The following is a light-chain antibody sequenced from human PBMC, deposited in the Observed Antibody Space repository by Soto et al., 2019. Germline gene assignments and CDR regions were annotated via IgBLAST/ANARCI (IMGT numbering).Light chain of an antibody. V-gene: IGLV2-8*01. CDR3: SSSPGNDLGV. J-gene: IGLJ2*01. CDR2: DVS. CDR1: NSDVGTYNY. Sequence: QSALTQPPSASGSPGQSVTISCTGTNSDVGTYNYVSWYQQHPGKAPKLMIYDVSKRPSGVPDRFSASKSGNTASLTVSGLQAEDEADYYCSSSPGNDLGVFGGGTQLTVL.